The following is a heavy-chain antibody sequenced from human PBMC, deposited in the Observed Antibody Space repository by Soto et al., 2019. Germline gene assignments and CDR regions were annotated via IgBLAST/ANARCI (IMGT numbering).Heavy chain of an antibody. CDR1: GYTFTRYY. V-gene: IGHV1-46*01. J-gene: IGHJ6*02. CDR3: ARDQGYSYGPIDYYYYGMDV. D-gene: IGHD5-18*01. Sequence: APVQVSCKASGYTFTRYYMHWVRQAPGQGLEWMGIINPSGGSTSYAQKFQGRVTMTRDTSTSTVYMELSSLRSEDTAVYYCARDQGYSYGPIDYYYYGMDVWGQGTTVTVSS. CDR2: INPSGGST.